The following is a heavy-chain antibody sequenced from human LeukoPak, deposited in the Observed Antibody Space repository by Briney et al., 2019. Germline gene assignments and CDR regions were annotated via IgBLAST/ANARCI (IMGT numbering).Heavy chain of an antibody. V-gene: IGHV3-23*01. D-gene: IGHD4-17*01. CDR3: ARDPNGDYIGAFDF. Sequence: GGSLRLSCDASGFTFSSYAMIWVRQAPGKGLEWVSAIFASGAITQYADSVKGRFTISRDNSKNTLYLQMNSLRADDTAVYYCARDPNGDYIGAFDFRGQGTMVTVSS. J-gene: IGHJ3*01. CDR2: IFASGAIT. CDR1: GFTFSSYA.